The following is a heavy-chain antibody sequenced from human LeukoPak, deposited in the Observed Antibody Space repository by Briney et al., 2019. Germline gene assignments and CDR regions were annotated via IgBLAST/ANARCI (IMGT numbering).Heavy chain of an antibody. Sequence: GSLRLSCAASGFTFSSYSMNWVRQSPGKGLEWIGEIDNNGITNYNPSLKSRVTMSVDTTRKRFSLRLTSESAADTGVYYCARGGGGAKAFYFDYWGQGSLVTVSS. CDR2: IDNNGIT. V-gene: IGHV4-34*01. D-gene: IGHD1-26*01. CDR3: ARGGGGAKAFYFDY. CDR1: GFTFSSYS. J-gene: IGHJ4*02.